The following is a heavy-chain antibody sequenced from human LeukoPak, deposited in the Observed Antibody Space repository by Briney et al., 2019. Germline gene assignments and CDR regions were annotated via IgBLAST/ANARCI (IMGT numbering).Heavy chain of an antibody. V-gene: IGHV4-39*07. Sequence: RSSETLSLTCTVSGGSISSSSYYWGWIRQPPGKGLEWIGSIYYSGSTYYNPSLKSRVTISVDTSKNQFSLKLSSVTAADTAVYYCARDGGYYGGYWGQGTLVTVSS. CDR2: IYYSGST. D-gene: IGHD3-22*01. CDR1: GGSISSSSYY. J-gene: IGHJ4*02. CDR3: ARDGGYYGGY.